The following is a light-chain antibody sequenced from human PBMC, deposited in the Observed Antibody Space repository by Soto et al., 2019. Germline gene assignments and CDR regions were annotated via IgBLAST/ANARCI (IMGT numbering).Light chain of an antibody. V-gene: IGLV2-23*02. Sequence: SVLTQPVSVSGSPGQSITISCTGTSSDVGNYNLVSWYQHHPGKAPKLMIYEVSKRPSGVSNRFSGSKSGNTASLTISWLQAEDEADYYCCSYAGDSPYVFGTGTKVTV. CDR2: EVS. J-gene: IGLJ1*01. CDR1: SSDVGNYNL. CDR3: CSYAGDSPYV.